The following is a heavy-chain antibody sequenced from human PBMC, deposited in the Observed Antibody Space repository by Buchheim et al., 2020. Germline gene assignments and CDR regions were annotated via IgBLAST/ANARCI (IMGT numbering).Heavy chain of an antibody. CDR1: GGSISSSNW. J-gene: IGHJ6*02. CDR2: IYHSGST. Sequence: QLHLQESGPGLVKPSGTLSLTCAVSGGSISSSNWWSWVRQPPGKGLEWIGEIYHSGSTNYNPSLKSRVTISVDKSKNQFSLKLSSVTAADTAVYYCARDSGYCSGGSCLFYYYYYGMDVWGQGTT. V-gene: IGHV4-4*02. CDR3: ARDSGYCSGGSCLFYYYYYGMDV. D-gene: IGHD2-15*01.